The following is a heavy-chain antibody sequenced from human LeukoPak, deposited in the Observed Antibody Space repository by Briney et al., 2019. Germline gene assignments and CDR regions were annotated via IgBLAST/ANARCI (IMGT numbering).Heavy chain of an antibody. Sequence: GSLRLSCAASGFTFSSYSMNWVRQPPGKGLEWIGEIYHSGSTNYNPSLKSRVTISVDKSKNQFSLKLSSVTAADTAVYYCARDGDDYGDTNWFDPWGQGTLVTVSS. CDR1: GFTFSSYSM. J-gene: IGHJ5*02. CDR3: ARDGDDYGDTNWFDP. CDR2: IYHSGST. D-gene: IGHD4-17*01. V-gene: IGHV4-4*02.